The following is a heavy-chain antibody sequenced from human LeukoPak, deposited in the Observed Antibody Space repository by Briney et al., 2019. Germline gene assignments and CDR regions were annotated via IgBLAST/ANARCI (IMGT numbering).Heavy chain of an antibody. Sequence: GESLTISCKGSGYIFTSYWIGWVRQMPGKGLEWMGIIYPGDSDTRYSPSFQGQVTISADKSISTAYLQWSSLKAPDTAMYYCARSDGSGSYWVNWFDPWGQGTLVTVSS. V-gene: IGHV5-51*01. J-gene: IGHJ5*02. CDR1: GYIFTSYW. D-gene: IGHD3-10*01. CDR3: ARSDGSGSYWVNWFDP. CDR2: IYPGDSDT.